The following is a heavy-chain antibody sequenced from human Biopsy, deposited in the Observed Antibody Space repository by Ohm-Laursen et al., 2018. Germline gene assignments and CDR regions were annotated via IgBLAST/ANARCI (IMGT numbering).Heavy chain of an antibody. V-gene: IGHV3-30*18. CDR3: AKDRYNYTPIGGFSMDV. D-gene: IGHD5-18*01. Sequence: SLRLSCAASGVTLSGYKMNWVRQAPGKGLEWVAFIFYDGSNTYYADFVKGRFTISRDNSRDTLYLQMSSLRAEDTAVYYCAKDRYNYTPIGGFSMDVWGQGTTVTVSS. CDR1: GVTLSGYK. CDR2: IFYDGSNT. J-gene: IGHJ6*02.